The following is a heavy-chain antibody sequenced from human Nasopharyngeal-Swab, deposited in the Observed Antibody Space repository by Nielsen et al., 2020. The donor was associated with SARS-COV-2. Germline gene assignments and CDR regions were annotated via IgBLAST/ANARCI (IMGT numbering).Heavy chain of an antibody. CDR1: GFTFSSYG. CDR3: ARDREGDSSAVPLGY. V-gene: IGHV3-33*01. D-gene: IGHD6-19*01. Sequence: GESLKISCAASGFTFSSYGMHWVRQAPGKGLEWVAVIWYDGSNKYYADSVKGRFTISRDNSKNTPYLQMNSLRAEDTAVYYCARDREGDSSAVPLGYWGQGTLVTVSS. CDR2: IWYDGSNK. J-gene: IGHJ4*02.